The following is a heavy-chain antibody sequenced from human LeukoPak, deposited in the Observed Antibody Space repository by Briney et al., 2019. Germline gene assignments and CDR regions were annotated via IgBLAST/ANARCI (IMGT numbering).Heavy chain of an antibody. V-gene: IGHV3-48*02. CDR3: ARRISGSYLDY. J-gene: IGHJ4*02. CDR1: GFTSSNYG. D-gene: IGHD3-10*01. CDR2: ITSRSTT. Sequence: PGGSLRLSCTASGFTSSNYGMNWVRQAPGKGLEWISYITSRSTTYYADSVRGRFTISRDNAKNSLYLEMNGLRDDDTAVYYCARRISGSYLDYWGKGTLVTVSS.